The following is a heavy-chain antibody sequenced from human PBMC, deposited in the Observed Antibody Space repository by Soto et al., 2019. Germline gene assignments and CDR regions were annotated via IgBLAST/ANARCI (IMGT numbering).Heavy chain of an antibody. J-gene: IGHJ5*02. CDR1: GDSVSSDRYF. CDR3: ARIVVGATVDL. V-gene: IGHV4-61*01. CDR2: ISYTGDT. Sequence: SETLSLTCSVSGDSVSSDRYFWTWIRQPPGKGLEWIAYISYTGDTNYNPSLKSRVTISVDTSRNQFSLTLTSVTAADTAVYFCARIVVGATVDLWGQGSLVTVS. D-gene: IGHD1-26*01.